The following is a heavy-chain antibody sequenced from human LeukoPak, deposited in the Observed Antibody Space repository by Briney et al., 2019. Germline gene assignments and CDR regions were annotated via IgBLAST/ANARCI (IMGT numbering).Heavy chain of an antibody. D-gene: IGHD1-26*01. CDR1: ENSVSSNSAA. CDR2: TYYRSKWYY. Sequence: SQTLSLTCAISENSVSSNSAAGNWVRQSPSRGLEWLGRTYYRSKWYYDYAVSLKSRITINPDTSKKQYSLQLNSVTPEDTAVYYCAKAKVGNWFDPWGQGTLVIVSS. CDR3: AKAKVGNWFDP. J-gene: IGHJ5*02. V-gene: IGHV6-1*01.